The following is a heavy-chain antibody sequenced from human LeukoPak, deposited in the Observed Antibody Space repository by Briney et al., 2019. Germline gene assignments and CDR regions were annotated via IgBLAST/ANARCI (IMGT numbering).Heavy chain of an antibody. CDR1: GFTFSSYE. D-gene: IGHD3-22*01. J-gene: IGHJ4*02. CDR2: ISSSGSTI. CDR3: ASTGSSGYYDY. V-gene: IGHV3-48*03. Sequence: GGSLRLSCAASGFTFSSYEMNWVRRAPGKGLEWVSYISSSGSTIYYADSVKGRFTISRDNAKNSLYLQMNSLRAEDTAVYYCASTGSSGYYDYWGQGTLVTVSS.